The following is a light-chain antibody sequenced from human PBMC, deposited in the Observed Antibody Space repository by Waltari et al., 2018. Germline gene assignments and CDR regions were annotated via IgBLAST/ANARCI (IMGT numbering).Light chain of an antibody. V-gene: IGLV1-51*01. J-gene: IGLJ2*01. CDR2: DVS. Sequence: QSVLTQAPSVSAAPGQKVTISCSGSYSNIRNNHVSWYQLLPGAAPRLIIYDVSHRPSGIDARVSGSKSGTSATLGITGLQTGDEADYYCGTWDSRLSGGLVFGGGTRLTVL. CDR1: YSNIRNNH. CDR3: GTWDSRLSGGLV.